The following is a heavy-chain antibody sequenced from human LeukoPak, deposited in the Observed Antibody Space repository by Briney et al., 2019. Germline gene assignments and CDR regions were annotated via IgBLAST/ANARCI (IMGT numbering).Heavy chain of an antibody. D-gene: IGHD3-22*01. CDR2: INPSGGST. CDR1: GYTFTSYY. V-gene: IGHV1-46*01. CDR3: ARVGSSGYILDY. Sequence: ASVTVSCKASGYTFTSYYMHWVRQAPGQGLEWMGIINPSGGSTSYAQKFQGRVTMTRDTSTSTVYMELSSLRSEDTAVYYCARVGSSGYILDYWGQGTLVTVSS. J-gene: IGHJ4*02.